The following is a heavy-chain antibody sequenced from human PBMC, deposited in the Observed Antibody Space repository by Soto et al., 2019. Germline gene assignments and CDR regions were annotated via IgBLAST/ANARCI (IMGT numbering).Heavy chain of an antibody. V-gene: IGHV3-7*03. CDR2: IKQDGSEK. J-gene: IGHJ6*02. D-gene: IGHD6-13*01. Sequence: GGSLRLSCAVSGFTFSTYWMSWVRQAPGKGLEWVANIKQDGSEKYYADSVKGRFTISRDNAKSSLYLQMNSLRAEDTAFYYCAKDLDRITSVGKPLDVWGQGTTVTVS. CDR3: AKDLDRITSVGKPLDV. CDR1: GFTFSTYW.